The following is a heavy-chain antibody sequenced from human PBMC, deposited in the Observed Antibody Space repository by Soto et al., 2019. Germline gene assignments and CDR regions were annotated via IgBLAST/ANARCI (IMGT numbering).Heavy chain of an antibody. J-gene: IGHJ5*02. CDR1: GFTFSSYS. V-gene: IGHV3-21*01. CDR2: ISSSSSYI. CDR3: ARDPSHNDYSNSNYGWFDP. Sequence: GESLKISCAASGFTFSSYSMNWVRQAPGKGLEWVSSISSSSSYIYYADSVKGRFTISRDNAKNSLYLQMNSLRAEDTAVYYCARDPSHNDYSNSNYGWFDPWGQGTLVTVSS. D-gene: IGHD4-4*01.